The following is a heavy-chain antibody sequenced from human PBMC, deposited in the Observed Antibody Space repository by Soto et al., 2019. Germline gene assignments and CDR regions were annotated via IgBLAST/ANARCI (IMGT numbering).Heavy chain of an antibody. J-gene: IGHJ5*02. CDR2: IYHSGST. CDR3: ARGGGGWFDP. D-gene: IGHD3-16*01. CDR1: GGSISSSNW. Sequence: QVQLQESGPGLVKPSGTLSLTCAVSGGSISSSNWWSWVRQPPGKGLEWIGEIYHSGSTNYNPSLKSRVTISVEKSKNQFPLKLSSVAAADPAVYSCARGGGGWFDPWGQGTLVTVSS. V-gene: IGHV4-4*02.